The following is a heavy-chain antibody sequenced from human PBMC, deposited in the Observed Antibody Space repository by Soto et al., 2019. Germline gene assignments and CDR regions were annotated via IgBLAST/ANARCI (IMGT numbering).Heavy chain of an antibody. Sequence: QVQLVQSGAEVKKPGSSVKVSCRASGGTFSNYAFSWVRQAPGQGLEWMGGIIPILGAASYAQRFQGRVTISADESTSTAYMELTSMRSEDTAVYYCARDHSIVGGTYSFANWGQGTLVTVSS. CDR2: IIPILGAA. J-gene: IGHJ4*02. D-gene: IGHD1-26*01. CDR1: GGTFSNYA. CDR3: ARDHSIVGGTYSFAN. V-gene: IGHV1-69*01.